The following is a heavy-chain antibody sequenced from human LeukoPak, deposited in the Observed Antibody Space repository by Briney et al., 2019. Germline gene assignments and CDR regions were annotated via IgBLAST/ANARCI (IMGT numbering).Heavy chain of an antibody. D-gene: IGHD6-19*01. CDR2: IYYSGST. J-gene: IGHJ4*02. Sequence: SETLSLTCTVSGGSISSSSYSWGWIRQPPGKGLEWIGSIYYSGSTYYNPSLKSRVTISVDTSKNQFSLRLSSVTAADTAVYYCARHSGWYGVYWGQGTLVTVSS. V-gene: IGHV4-39*01. CDR3: ARHSGWYGVY. CDR1: GGSISSSSYS.